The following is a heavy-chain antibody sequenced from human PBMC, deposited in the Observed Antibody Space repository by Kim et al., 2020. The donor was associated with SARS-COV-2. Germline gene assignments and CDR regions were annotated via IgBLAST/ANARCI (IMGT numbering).Heavy chain of an antibody. J-gene: IGHJ5*02. Sequence: QKFQGRVTITADESTSTAYMELSSLRSEDTAVYYCARGQYYYDSSGPFDPWGQGTLVTVSS. CDR3: ARGQYYYDSSGPFDP. V-gene: IGHV1-69*01. D-gene: IGHD3-22*01.